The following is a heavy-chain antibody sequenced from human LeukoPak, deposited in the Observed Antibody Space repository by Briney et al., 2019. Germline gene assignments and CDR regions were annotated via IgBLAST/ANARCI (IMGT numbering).Heavy chain of an antibody. CDR2: IKEDGSER. D-gene: IGHD6-6*01. V-gene: IGHV3-7*01. CDR1: AFIFSGHW. CDR3: ARNQYSSSVLSSV. Sequence: GGSLRLSCEGSAFIFSGHWMNWVRQTPGKGLEWVASIKEDGSERQYVDSVKGRFSISRDNAKNSLYLQMNSLRAEDTAVYYCARNQYSSSVLSSVWGQGTTVTVSS. J-gene: IGHJ6*02.